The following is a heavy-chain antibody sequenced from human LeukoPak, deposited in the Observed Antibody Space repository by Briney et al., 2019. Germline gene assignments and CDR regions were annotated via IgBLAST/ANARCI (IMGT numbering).Heavy chain of an antibody. CDR1: GLFSSSYA. CDR3: AKDGSCINHVCRGEFYY. CDR2: ISGSGGSA. V-gene: IGHV3-23*01. J-gene: IGHJ4*02. D-gene: IGHD2-8*01. Sequence: PGGSLRLPCAASGLFSSSYATSCVRQAPGKGLEWVSTISGSGGSAYYADSVKGRFTISRDISKNTVYLQMNSLRAEDTAVYYCAKDGSCINHVCRGEFYYWGQGTLVTVSS.